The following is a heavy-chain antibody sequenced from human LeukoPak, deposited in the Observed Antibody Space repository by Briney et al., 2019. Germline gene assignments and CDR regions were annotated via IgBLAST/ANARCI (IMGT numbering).Heavy chain of an antibody. D-gene: IGHD2-2*01. CDR1: GFAFDEHG. V-gene: IGHV3-20*04. CDR2: INWSGGGT. Sequence: GRSLRLSCTASGFAFDEHGMSWVRQVPGKGLEWVSGINWSGGGTGYAHPLRGRFTISRDNAKNSLYLPMDSLRAEDTALYYCARAPITSPFYFDYWGQGTLVTVSS. J-gene: IGHJ4*02. CDR3: ARAPITSPFYFDY.